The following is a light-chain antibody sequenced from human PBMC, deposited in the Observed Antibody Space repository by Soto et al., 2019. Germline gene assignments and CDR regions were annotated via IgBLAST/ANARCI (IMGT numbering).Light chain of an antibody. CDR1: SANIGRNF. CDR3: GAWDSSLSNYV. Sequence: QSVLTQPPSVSAAPGQTVTISCSGGSANIGRNFVSWYQQLPGTAPKLLIYDNNKRPSGIPDRFSGSKSGTSATLGITGLQTGDEADYYCGAWDSSLSNYVFGTVTKLTVL. CDR2: DNN. J-gene: IGLJ1*01. V-gene: IGLV1-51*01.